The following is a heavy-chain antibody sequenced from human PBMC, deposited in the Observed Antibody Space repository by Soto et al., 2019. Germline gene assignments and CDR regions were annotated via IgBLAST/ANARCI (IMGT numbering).Heavy chain of an antibody. D-gene: IGHD3-22*01. CDR1: GFTFSSYA. Sequence: AGGSLRLSCAASGFTFSSYAMSWVRQAPGKGLEWVSAISGSGGSTYYADSVKGRFTISRDNSKNTLYLQMNSLKTEDTAVYYCVRATYFSDSSGYTRCFDYWGQGTLVTVSS. CDR2: ISGSGGST. V-gene: IGHV3-23*01. CDR3: VRATYFSDSSGYTRCFDY. J-gene: IGHJ4*02.